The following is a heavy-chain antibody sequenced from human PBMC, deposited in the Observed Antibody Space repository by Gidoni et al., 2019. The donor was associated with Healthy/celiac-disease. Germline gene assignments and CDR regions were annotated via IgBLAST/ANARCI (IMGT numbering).Heavy chain of an antibody. D-gene: IGHD3-10*01. CDR3: ARGGGDYYYGMDV. Sequence: QVQLVQSGAEVKKPGASVKVSCKASGYTFTGYYMHWVRQAPGQGLEWRGWLNPKRGGKKYAQKCQGRDTMTRETSISTAYMELSRLRSDDTAVYYCARGGGDYYYGMDVWGQGTTVTVSS. CDR1: GYTFTGYY. V-gene: IGHV1-2*02. CDR2: LNPKRGGK. J-gene: IGHJ6*02.